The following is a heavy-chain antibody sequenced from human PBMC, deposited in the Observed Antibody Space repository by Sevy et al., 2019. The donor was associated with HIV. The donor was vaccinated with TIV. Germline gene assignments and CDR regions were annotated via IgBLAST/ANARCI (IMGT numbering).Heavy chain of an antibody. Sequence: GGSLRLSCAASGFSFRNYWMHWVRQAPGKGLVWVSRISFDGSTTPYADSVKGRFTISRDNAKNTLYLQMNSLRAEDTAVYYCAREVGRGHDYWGQGTLVTVSS. J-gene: IGHJ4*02. CDR2: ISFDGSTT. CDR3: AREVGRGHDY. D-gene: IGHD1-26*01. V-gene: IGHV3-74*01. CDR1: GFSFRNYW.